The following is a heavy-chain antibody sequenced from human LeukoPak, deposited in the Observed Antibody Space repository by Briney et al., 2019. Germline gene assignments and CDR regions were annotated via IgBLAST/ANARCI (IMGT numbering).Heavy chain of an antibody. CDR2: IYYSGST. J-gene: IGHJ3*02. CDR1: GGSISNYY. D-gene: IGHD3-3*01. V-gene: IGHV4-59*01. CDR3: VRSGIWSLSRAFDI. Sequence: SETLSLTCTVSGGSISNYYWSWIRQPPGKGLEWIGYIYYSGSTNYNPSLKSRVTISVDTSKNQFSLKLSSVTAADTAVYYCVRSGIWSLSRAFDIWGQGTMVTVSS.